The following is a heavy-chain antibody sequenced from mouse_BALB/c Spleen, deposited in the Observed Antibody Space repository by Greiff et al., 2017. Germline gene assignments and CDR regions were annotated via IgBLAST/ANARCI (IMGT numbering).Heavy chain of an antibody. CDR3: ARGYRYAWFAY. CDR2: ISYSGST. J-gene: IGHJ3*01. CDR1: GYSITSDYA. V-gene: IGHV3-2*02. Sequence: EVKLQESGPGLVKPSQSLSLTCTVTGYSITSDYAWNWIRQFPGNKLEWMGYISYSGSTSYNPSLKSRISITRDTSKNQFFLQLNSVTTEDTATYYCARGYRYAWFAYWGQGTLVTVSA. D-gene: IGHD2-14*01.